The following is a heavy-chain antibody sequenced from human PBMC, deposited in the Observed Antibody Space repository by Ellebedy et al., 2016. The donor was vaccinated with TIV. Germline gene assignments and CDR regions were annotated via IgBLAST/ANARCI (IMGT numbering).Heavy chain of an antibody. CDR1: GGSFSGYF. CDR3: ARVSNLKGANY. Sequence: MPSEILSLTCAVYGGSFSGYFWTWIRQPPGTGLEWIGEINHGGSTNYNPSLKSRVSISVDTSKNQFSLKLTSVTAADTAVYYCARVSNLKGANYWGQGTLVTVSS. J-gene: IGHJ4*02. V-gene: IGHV4-34*01. D-gene: IGHD1-26*01. CDR2: INHGGST.